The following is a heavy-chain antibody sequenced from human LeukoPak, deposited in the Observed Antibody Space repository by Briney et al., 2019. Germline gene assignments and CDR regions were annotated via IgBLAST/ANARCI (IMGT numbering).Heavy chain of an antibody. J-gene: IGHJ6*03. V-gene: IGHV3-48*01. CDR3: ARANYDILIYYYYYMDV. D-gene: IGHD3-9*01. CDR2: ISSSSSTI. CDR1: GFTFSSYS. Sequence: GGSLRLSCAASGFTFSSYSMNRVRQAPGKGLEWVSYISSSSSTIYYADSVKGRFTISRDNAKNSLYLQMNSLRAEDTAVYYCARANYDILIYYYYYMDVWGKGTTVTVSS.